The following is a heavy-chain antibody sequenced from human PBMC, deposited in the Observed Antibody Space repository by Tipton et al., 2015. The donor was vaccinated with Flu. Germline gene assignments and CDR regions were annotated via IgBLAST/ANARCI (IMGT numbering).Heavy chain of an antibody. CDR2: IYYSGST. V-gene: IGHV4-59*01. J-gene: IGHJ2*01. Sequence: TLSLTCTVSGGSISSYYWSWIRQPPGKGLEWIGYIYYSGSTNYNPSLKSRVTISTDTSKNQFSLKLSSVTAADTAVYYCARVSSSSSWSKDWYFDLWGRGTLVTVSS. CDR1: GGSISSYY. CDR3: ARVSSSSSWSKDWYFDL. D-gene: IGHD6-13*01.